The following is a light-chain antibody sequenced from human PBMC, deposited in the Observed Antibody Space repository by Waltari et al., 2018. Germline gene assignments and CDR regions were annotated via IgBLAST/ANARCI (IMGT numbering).Light chain of an antibody. Sequence: QSALTQPRSVSGSPGQSVTISCTGTRSDVGGYNFVSWYQQHPGTAPKLIISDVTKRPAGFPDRFSGSKSCNTASLTISGLQAEDEADYYCSSYAGNYVAFGGGTKLTVL. V-gene: IGLV2-11*01. CDR1: RSDVGGYNF. J-gene: IGLJ2*01. CDR3: SSYAGNYVA. CDR2: DVT.